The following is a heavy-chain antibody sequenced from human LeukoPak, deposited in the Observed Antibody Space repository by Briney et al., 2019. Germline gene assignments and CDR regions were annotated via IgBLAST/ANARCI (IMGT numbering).Heavy chain of an antibody. CDR2: INPSGGST. J-gene: IGHJ4*02. D-gene: IGHD2-2*01. V-gene: IGHV1-46*01. CDR3: ARESKVVPAAGYFDY. CDR1: GYTFTSYY. Sequence: ASGKVSCKASGYTFTSYYMHWVRQPPGQGLEWMGIINPSGGSTSYAQKFQGRVTMTRDTSTSTVYMELSSPRSEGTAVYYCARESKVVPAAGYFDYWGQGTLVTVSS.